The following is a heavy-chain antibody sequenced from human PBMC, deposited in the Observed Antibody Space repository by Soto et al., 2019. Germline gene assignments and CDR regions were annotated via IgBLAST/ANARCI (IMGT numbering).Heavy chain of an antibody. V-gene: IGHV2-5*02. CDR1: GFSLSTSGVS. D-gene: IGHD3-16*01. Sequence: QITLKESGPTLVKPTQTLTLTCTFSGFSLSTSGVSVGWIRQPPGKALEWLALIYWDDDKRYSPSLKSRLTMTKDTSKNQVVLTMTNMDPVDTATFYCAHSLYSNWLDPWGQGTLVTVSS. CDR3: AHSLYSNWLDP. CDR2: IYWDDDK. J-gene: IGHJ5*02.